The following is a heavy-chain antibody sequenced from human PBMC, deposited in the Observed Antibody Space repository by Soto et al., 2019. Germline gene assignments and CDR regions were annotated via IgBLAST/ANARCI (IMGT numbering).Heavy chain of an antibody. V-gene: IGHV3-30*18. J-gene: IGHJ4*02. D-gene: IGHD7-27*01. CDR3: AQDGAFTGTDHFEY. Sequence: QVQLVESGGGVAQPGSSLRLSCVVSGSTFSGSGMHWVRQAPGKRLEWVALISHDGGNRVYAGSVQGRFIISRDNSNRTHFLEMKSLRPYDTGVYYCAQDGAFTGTDHFEYWGQGALVTVSA. CDR1: GSTFSGSG. CDR2: ISHDGGNR.